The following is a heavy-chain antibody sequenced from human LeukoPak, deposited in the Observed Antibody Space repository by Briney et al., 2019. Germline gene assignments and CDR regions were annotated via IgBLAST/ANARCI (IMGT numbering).Heavy chain of an antibody. CDR2: ILHDGSDK. CDR1: GFFFSTYN. Sequence: AGTLRLSCAASGFFFSTYNMDWVRQAPGKGLEWVALILHDGSDKNYEDSVKGRFTISRDNSKNTVHLQMNSLRPEDTAVYYCMRDGMAGTPNAFDMWGQGTMVTVSS. J-gene: IGHJ3*02. CDR3: MRDGMAGTPNAFDM. V-gene: IGHV3-30*04. D-gene: IGHD6-19*01.